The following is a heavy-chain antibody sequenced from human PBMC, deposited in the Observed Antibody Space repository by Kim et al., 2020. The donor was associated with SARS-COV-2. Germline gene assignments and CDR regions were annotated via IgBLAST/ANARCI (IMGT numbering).Heavy chain of an antibody. CDR3: AGSGYGLRYFDWLLYESGMDV. V-gene: IGHV3-30*04. D-gene: IGHD3-9*01. CDR2: ISYDGSNK. J-gene: IGHJ6*02. Sequence: GGSLRLSCAASGFTFSSYAMHWVRQAPGKGLEWVAVISYDGSNKYYADSVKGRFTISRDNSKNTLYLQMNSLRAEDTAVYYCAGSGYGLRYFDWLLYESGMDVWGQGTTVTVSS. CDR1: GFTFSSYA.